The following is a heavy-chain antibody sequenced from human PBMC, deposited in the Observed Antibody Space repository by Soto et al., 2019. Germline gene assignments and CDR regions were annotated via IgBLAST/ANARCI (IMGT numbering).Heavy chain of an antibody. D-gene: IGHD3-3*01. CDR3: ARGRRFLEGLLVVGAVDI. Sequence: ASVKVSCKASGYTFTSYDINWVRQATGQGLEWMGWMNPNSGNTGYAQKFQGRVTMTRNTSISTAYMELSSLRSEDTAVYYCARGRRFLEGLLVVGAVDIWGQGKMVTVS. J-gene: IGHJ3*02. CDR1: GYTFTSYD. CDR2: MNPNSGNT. V-gene: IGHV1-8*01.